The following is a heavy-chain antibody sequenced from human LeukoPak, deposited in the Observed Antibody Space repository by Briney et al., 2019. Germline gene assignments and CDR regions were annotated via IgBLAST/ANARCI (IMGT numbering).Heavy chain of an antibody. J-gene: IGHJ4*02. Sequence: SETLSLTCAVSGDSFSSHYWTWIRQPPGRGLEWIGYISYIGTTNYNPSLKSRVTISVDTSKNQFSLKLTSVTAADTAVYYCASVIGYCSGGACHATAGLAYWGQGTLVTVSS. V-gene: IGHV4-59*08. D-gene: IGHD2-15*01. CDR3: ASVIGYCSGGACHATAGLAY. CDR1: GDSFSSHY. CDR2: ISYIGTT.